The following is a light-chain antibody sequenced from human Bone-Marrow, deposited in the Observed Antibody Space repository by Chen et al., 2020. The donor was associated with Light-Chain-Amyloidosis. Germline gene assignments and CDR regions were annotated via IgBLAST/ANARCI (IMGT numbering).Light chain of an antibody. Sequence: EIVLTQSPGTLSLSPGEGANLSCRASQTISSNYLTWYQQKFGQAHRLLIYGSSSRATGIPDRFTGSGSGTDFTLTINRLEPEDFAMYYCQQYGTSPLTFGGGIKVEIK. V-gene: IGKV3-20*01. J-gene: IGKJ4*01. CDR3: QQYGTSPLT. CDR1: QTISSNY. CDR2: GSS.